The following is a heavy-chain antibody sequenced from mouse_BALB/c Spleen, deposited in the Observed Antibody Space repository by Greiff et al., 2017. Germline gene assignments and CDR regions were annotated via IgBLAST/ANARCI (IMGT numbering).Heavy chain of an antibody. Sequence: QVQLKESGPGLVAPSQSLSITCTVSGFSLTSYGVHWVRQPPGKGLEWLGVIWAGGSTNYNSALMSRLSISKDNSKSQVFLKMNSLQTDDTAMYYCARGKYGIHYYAMDYWGQGTSVTVSS. CDR2: IWAGGST. J-gene: IGHJ4*01. CDR3: ARGKYGIHYYAMDY. CDR1: GFSLTSYG. D-gene: IGHD2-10*02. V-gene: IGHV2-9*02.